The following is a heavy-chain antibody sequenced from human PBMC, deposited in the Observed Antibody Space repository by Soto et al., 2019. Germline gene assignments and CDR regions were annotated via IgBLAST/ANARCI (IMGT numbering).Heavy chain of an antibody. D-gene: IGHD1-26*01. CDR1: GGSISSYY. CDR2: IYYSGST. V-gene: IGHV4-59*01. J-gene: IGHJ3*02. CDR3: ARVRAGEVEAFDI. Sequence: SETLSLTCTVSGGSISSYYWSWIRQPPGKGLEWIGYIYYSGSTNYNPSLKSRVTISVDTSKNQFSLKLSSVTAADTAVYYCARVRAGEVEAFDIWGQGTMVTVSS.